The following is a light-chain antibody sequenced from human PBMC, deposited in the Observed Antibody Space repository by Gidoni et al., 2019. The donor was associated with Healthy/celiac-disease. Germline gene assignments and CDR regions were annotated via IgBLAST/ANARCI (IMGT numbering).Light chain of an antibody. J-gene: IGKJ2*01. CDR3: QQSYSTPPEYT. CDR2: AAS. Sequence: DILMTQFPSSLSASVGDRVTITCRASQSISSYLTWYQQKPGKAPKLLIYAASSLQSGVPSRFSGSGSGTDFTLTFSSLQPEDFTTYYCQQSYSTPPEYTFGQGTKLEIK. CDR1: QSISSY. V-gene: IGKV1-39*01.